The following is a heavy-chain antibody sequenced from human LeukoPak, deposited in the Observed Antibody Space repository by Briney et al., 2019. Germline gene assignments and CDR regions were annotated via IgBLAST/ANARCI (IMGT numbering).Heavy chain of an antibody. Sequence: GGSLRLSRAASGFGFSDSWMSWVRQTPGKGLEWLGRIKSKSSGGTIDYAAPVKGRLFISRDDSKNMLYLHIHSLETEDTGIYYCTTEPRYWGQGTLVTASS. V-gene: IGHV3-15*01. CDR2: IKSKSSGGTI. J-gene: IGHJ4*02. CDR3: TTEPRY. CDR1: GFGFSDSW.